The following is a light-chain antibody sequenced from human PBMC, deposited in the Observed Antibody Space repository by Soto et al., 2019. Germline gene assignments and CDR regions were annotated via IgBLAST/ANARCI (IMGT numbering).Light chain of an antibody. V-gene: IGKV4-1*01. CDR3: QQYYSSPRT. CDR1: QSVLNISNNENY. J-gene: IGKJ1*01. CDR2: WAS. Sequence: DIVMTQSPDSLAVSLGERATINCKSSQSVLNISNNENYLTWYQQKPGQPPKLLIYWASTRESGVPDRFSGSGSGTDFTLTISSLQAEDVAVYYCQQYYSSPRTFGQGTKVEIK.